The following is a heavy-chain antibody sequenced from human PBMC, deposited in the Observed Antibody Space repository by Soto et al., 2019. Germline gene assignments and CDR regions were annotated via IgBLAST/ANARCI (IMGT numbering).Heavy chain of an antibody. CDR3: ARLGIAALDY. Sequence: LRLSCAASGFTFSDYYMSWIRQAPGKGLEWVSYISSSSSYTNYADSVKGRFTISRDNVKNSLYLQMNSLRAEDTAVYYCARLGIAALDYWGQGTLVTVSS. J-gene: IGHJ4*02. CDR2: ISSSSSYT. D-gene: IGHD6-6*01. CDR1: GFTFSDYY. V-gene: IGHV3-11*06.